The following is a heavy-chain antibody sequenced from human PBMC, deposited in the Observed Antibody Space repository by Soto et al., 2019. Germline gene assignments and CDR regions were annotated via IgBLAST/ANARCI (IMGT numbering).Heavy chain of an antibody. V-gene: IGHV1-69*13. CDR3: ARPRYYYDSSGSYPGYYYYGMDV. CDR1: GGTFSSYA. J-gene: IGHJ6*02. CDR2: IIPIFGTA. D-gene: IGHD3-22*01. Sequence: SVKVSCKASGGTFSSYAISWVRQAPGQGLEWMGGIIPIFGTANYAQKFQGRVTITADESTSTAYMELSSLRSEDTAVYYCARPRYYYDSSGSYPGYYYYGMDVWGQGTTVTVSS.